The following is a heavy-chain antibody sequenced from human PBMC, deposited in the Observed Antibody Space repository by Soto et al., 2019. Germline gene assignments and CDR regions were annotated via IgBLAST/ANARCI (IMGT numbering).Heavy chain of an antibody. CDR2: INPNSGGT. CDR3: ARGVQQQLATYYFDY. D-gene: IGHD6-13*01. CDR1: GYTFTGYY. V-gene: IGHV1-2*04. Sequence: GASVKVSCKASGYTFTGYYMHWVRQAPGQGLEWMGWINPNSGGTNYAQKFQGWVTMTRDTSISTAYMELSRLRSDDTAVYYCARGVQQQLATYYFDYWGQGTLVTVSS. J-gene: IGHJ4*02.